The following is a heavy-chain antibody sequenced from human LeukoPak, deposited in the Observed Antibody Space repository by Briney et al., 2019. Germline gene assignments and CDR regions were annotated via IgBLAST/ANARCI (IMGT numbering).Heavy chain of an antibody. Sequence: PSETLSLTCAVYGGSFSGYYWSWIRQPPGKGLEWIGEINHSGSTNYNPSLKSRVTISVDTSKNQFSLKLSSVTAADTAVYYCAREGIGRYYDSSGYFVWGKGTTVTVSS. D-gene: IGHD3-22*01. J-gene: IGHJ6*04. CDR1: GGSFSGYY. V-gene: IGHV4-34*01. CDR2: INHSGST. CDR3: AREGIGRYYDSSGYFV.